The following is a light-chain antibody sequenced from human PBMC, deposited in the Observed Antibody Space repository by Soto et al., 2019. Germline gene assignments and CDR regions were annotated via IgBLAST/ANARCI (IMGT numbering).Light chain of an antibody. CDR1: QSISSW. J-gene: IGKJ4*01. CDR3: QQYDSYPLT. Sequence: DIQVTHSPSTPSASVGDRVTITFRASQSISSWLAWYQQKPGKAPNLLIYKASSLESGVPSRFSGSGSGTEFTLTVSSLQPDDFSTYYCQQYDSYPLTCGGGT. V-gene: IGKV1-5*03. CDR2: KAS.